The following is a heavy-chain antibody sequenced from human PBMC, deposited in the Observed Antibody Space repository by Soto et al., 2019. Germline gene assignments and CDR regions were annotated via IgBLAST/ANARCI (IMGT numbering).Heavy chain of an antibody. Sequence: PGGSLRLSXAASGFTFSNYGMHWVRQAPGKGLEWVAIIWHDGNNKYYADSVRGRFIISRDNSKNRLYLQMNSLRAEDTAVYYCASDLVGASDSYGLDVWGQGTPVTDSS. J-gene: IGHJ6*02. CDR1: GFTFSNYG. D-gene: IGHD1-26*01. CDR2: IWHDGNNK. V-gene: IGHV3-33*01. CDR3: ASDLVGASDSYGLDV.